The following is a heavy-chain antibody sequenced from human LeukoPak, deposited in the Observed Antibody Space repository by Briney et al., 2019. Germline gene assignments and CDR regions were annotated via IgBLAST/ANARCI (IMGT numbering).Heavy chain of an antibody. Sequence: GGSLRLSCAASGFTFSSYWMDWVRQAPGKGLEWVASINHDGSSKTYVDSVKGRFTISRDNAKKTLYLQMNSLRAEDTAVYYCTRDRPIDFWGQGTLVTVSS. CDR2: INHDGSSK. CDR1: GFTFSSYW. CDR3: TRDRPIDF. J-gene: IGHJ4*02. V-gene: IGHV3-74*01.